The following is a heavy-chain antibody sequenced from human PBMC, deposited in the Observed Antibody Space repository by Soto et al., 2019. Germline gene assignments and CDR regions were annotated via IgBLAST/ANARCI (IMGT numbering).Heavy chain of an antibody. CDR1: GFTFSNAL. CDR2: IKSKTDGGTT. CDR3: TTDRPGQWLGWEFDY. D-gene: IGHD6-19*01. Sequence: EVQLVESGGGLVKTGGSLRLSCAASGFTFSNALMSWVRQAPGKGLEWVGRIKSKTDGGTTDYAAPVKGRFTISRDDSKNTLYLQMNSLKTEDTALYYCTTDRPGQWLGWEFDYRGQGNFETVSS. J-gene: IGHJ4*02. V-gene: IGHV3-15*01.